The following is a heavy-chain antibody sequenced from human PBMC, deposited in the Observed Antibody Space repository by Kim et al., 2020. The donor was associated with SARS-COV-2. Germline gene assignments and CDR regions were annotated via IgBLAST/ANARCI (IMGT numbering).Heavy chain of an antibody. Sequence: SETLSLTCTVSGGSISSGGYYWSWIRQHPGKGLEWIGYIYYSGSTYYNPALKSRGTISVDTSKNQFSLKLSSVTAADTAVYYCARVALTSKMYYYDSSGYSLHLLDYWGQGTLVTVSS. D-gene: IGHD3-22*01. CDR2: IYYSGST. CDR3: ARVALTSKMYYYDSSGYSLHLLDY. V-gene: IGHV4-31*03. J-gene: IGHJ4*02. CDR1: GGSISSGGYY.